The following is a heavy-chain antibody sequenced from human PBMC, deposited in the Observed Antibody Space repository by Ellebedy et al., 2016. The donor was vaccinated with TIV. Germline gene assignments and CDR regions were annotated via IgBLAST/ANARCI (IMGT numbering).Heavy chain of an antibody. CDR2: ISSSSSTI. V-gene: IGHV3-48*01. CDR3: AREEGPTHFDY. D-gene: IGHD1-26*01. Sequence: GESLKISXAASGFTFSSYSMNWVRQAPGKGLEWVSYISSSSSTIYYADSVKGRFSISRDNSENTLYLQMNSLRGDDTAVYYCAREEGPTHFDYWGQGTLVTVSS. J-gene: IGHJ4*02. CDR1: GFTFSSYS.